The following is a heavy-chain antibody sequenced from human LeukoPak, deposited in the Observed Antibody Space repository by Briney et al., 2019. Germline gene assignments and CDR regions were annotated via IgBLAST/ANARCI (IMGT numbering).Heavy chain of an antibody. CDR3: ARDHDWAFDL. J-gene: IGHJ4*02. CDR2: INHNAEMI. D-gene: IGHD3-9*01. Sequence: GGSLRLSCAASGFTFGSYVMSWVRQAPGKGLEWIAYINHNAEMIFYPDFVKGRFTISRDNAKSSLYLQMNALRYEDTAIYYCARDHDWAFDLWGQGTLVTVSS. V-gene: IGHV3-48*02. CDR1: GFTFGSYV.